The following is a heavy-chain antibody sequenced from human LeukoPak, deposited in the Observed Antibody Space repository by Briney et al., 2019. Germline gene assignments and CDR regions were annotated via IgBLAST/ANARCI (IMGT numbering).Heavy chain of an antibody. D-gene: IGHD3-10*01. CDR1: GFTFGDYA. Sequence: PGGSLRLSCTASGFTFGDYAMSWFRQAPGKGLEWVCFIRSKAYGGTTEYAASVKGRFTISRDDYKSIAYLQMNSLKTEDTAVYYCTRDWPTDRLGELIGDAFDIWGQGTMVTVSS. CDR3: TRDWPTDRLGELIGDAFDI. V-gene: IGHV3-49*03. J-gene: IGHJ3*02. CDR2: IRSKAYGGTT.